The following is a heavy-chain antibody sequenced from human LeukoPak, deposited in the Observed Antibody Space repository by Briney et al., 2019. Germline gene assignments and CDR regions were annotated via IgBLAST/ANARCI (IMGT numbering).Heavy chain of an antibody. Sequence: SETLSLTCAVYGGSFSGYYWSWIRQPPGKGLEWIGEINHSGSTNYNPSLKSRVTISADTSKNQFSLKLSSVTAADTAVYYCARGFYSIRYFDYWGQGTLVTVSS. J-gene: IGHJ4*02. CDR1: GGSFSGYY. D-gene: IGHD4-11*01. CDR3: ARGFYSIRYFDY. CDR2: INHSGST. V-gene: IGHV4-34*01.